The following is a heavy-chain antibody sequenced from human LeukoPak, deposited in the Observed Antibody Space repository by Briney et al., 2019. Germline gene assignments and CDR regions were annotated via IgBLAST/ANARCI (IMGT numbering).Heavy chain of an antibody. J-gene: IGHJ4*02. D-gene: IGHD2-2*02. CDR3: ARVLAGGRCSSTSCYIPGFDY. Sequence: GGSLRLSCAASGFTFSRNAMNWVRQAPGKGLEWVSFISSSSNYMSYADSVKGRFTISRDNSKNTLYLQMNSLRAEDTAVYYCARVLAGGRCSSTSCYIPGFDYWGQGTLVTVSS. CDR2: ISSSSNYM. CDR1: GFTFSRNA. V-gene: IGHV3-21*01.